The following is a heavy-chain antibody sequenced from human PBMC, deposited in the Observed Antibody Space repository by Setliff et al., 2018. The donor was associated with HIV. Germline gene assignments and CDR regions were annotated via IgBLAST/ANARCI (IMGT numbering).Heavy chain of an antibody. CDR1: GFTFSTYS. D-gene: IGHD6-19*01. J-gene: IGHJ6*02. CDR3: ARDRDFQWLLQKDGMDV. CDR2: ISSTSIYI. V-gene: IGHV3-21*06. Sequence: GGSLRLSCAASGFTFSTYSMSWVRQAPGKGLEWVSSISSTSIYIYYADSVKGRFTISRDNSKNTLYLQMDSLRVEDTALYYCARDRDFQWLLQKDGMDVWGQGTTVTVSS.